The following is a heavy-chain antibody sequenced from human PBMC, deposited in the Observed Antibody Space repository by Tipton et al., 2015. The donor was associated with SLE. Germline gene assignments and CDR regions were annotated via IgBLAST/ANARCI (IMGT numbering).Heavy chain of an antibody. J-gene: IGHJ6*02. CDR1: DYRFHSYW. CDR2: IYAGDSDT. D-gene: IGHD2-15*01. V-gene: IGHV5-51*03. CDR3: ARLGYGCNGGRCFGMDV. Sequence: QSGPEVKKPGESLKISCKHPDYRFHSYWFGWVRQTAGKGLEWIGIIYAGDSDTRYSPSFQGQVTISVDRSISTAYLQWSSLKASDSAIYYCARLGYGCNGGRCFGMDVWGQGTTVTVSS.